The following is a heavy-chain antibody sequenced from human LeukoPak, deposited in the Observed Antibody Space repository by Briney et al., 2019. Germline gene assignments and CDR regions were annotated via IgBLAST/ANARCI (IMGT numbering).Heavy chain of an antibody. CDR1: GGSISSGDYY. D-gene: IGHD3-22*01. J-gene: IGHJ4*02. CDR3: ARTNGGYYYDSSVSLYYFDY. Sequence: SETLSLTCTVSGGSISSGDYYWSWIRQPPGKGLEWIGYIYYSGSTYYNPSLKSRVTISVDTSKNQFSLKLSSVTAADTAVYYCARTNGGYYYDSSVSLYYFDYWGQGTLVTVSS. CDR2: IYYSGST. V-gene: IGHV4-30-4*01.